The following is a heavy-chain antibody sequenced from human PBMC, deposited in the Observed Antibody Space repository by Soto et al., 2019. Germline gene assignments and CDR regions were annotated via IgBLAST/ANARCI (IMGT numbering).Heavy chain of an antibody. J-gene: IGHJ5*02. CDR2: ISGSGGST. Sequence: EVQLLESGGGLVQPGGSLRLSCAASGFTFSSYAMSWVRQTPGKGLEWVSAISGSGGSTYYADSVKGRFTISRDNSKNTLYLQMNSLRAEDTAVYYCAKDAPTGSGGYYDSSGHGSWGQGTLVTVSS. D-gene: IGHD3-22*01. CDR3: AKDAPTGSGGYYDSSGHGS. CDR1: GFTFSSYA. V-gene: IGHV3-23*01.